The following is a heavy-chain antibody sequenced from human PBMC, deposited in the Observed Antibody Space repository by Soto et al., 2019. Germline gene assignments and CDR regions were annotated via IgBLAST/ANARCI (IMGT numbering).Heavy chain of an antibody. CDR1: GGSFSNYY. CDR3: AGREYSSSSFYYYYYAMDV. D-gene: IGHD6-6*01. J-gene: IGHJ6*02. Sequence: ETLSLTCALYGGSFSNYYWSWIRQPPGXGLEWIGEINHSGDTKYNPSLKSRVTISVDTSKNQISLRLNSVSAADSAVYYCAGREYSSSSFYYYYYAMDVWGQGTTVTVSS. CDR2: INHSGDT. V-gene: IGHV4-34*01.